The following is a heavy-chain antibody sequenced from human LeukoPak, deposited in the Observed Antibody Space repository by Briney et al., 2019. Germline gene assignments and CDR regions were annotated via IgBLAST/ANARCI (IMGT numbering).Heavy chain of an antibody. V-gene: IGHV3-30-3*01. CDR1: GFTFSSYA. D-gene: IGHD1-26*01. Sequence: GGSLRLSCAASGFTFSSYAMHWVRQAPGKGLEWVAVISYDGSNKYYADSVKGRFTISRDNSKNTLYLQMNSLRAEDTAVYYCARSMGATGESDYWGQGTLVTVSS. CDR3: ARSMGATGESDY. J-gene: IGHJ4*02. CDR2: ISYDGSNK.